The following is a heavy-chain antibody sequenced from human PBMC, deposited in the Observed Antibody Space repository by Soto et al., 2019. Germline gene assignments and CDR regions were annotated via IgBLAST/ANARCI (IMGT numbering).Heavy chain of an antibody. J-gene: IGHJ5*02. CDR1: GGTFSSYV. CDR3: ATAERQVALVGSLDT. CDR2: IVHGSGTA. D-gene: IGHD2-8*02. V-gene: IGHV1-69*01. Sequence: QVHLEQAGAEVKKPGSSEKVSCKFSGGTFSSYVIIWVRQPPGQGLEWMGGIVHGSGTAYYAQKFHGRATISADAPTNTPYMQLSCVRFDGAAVYHRATAERQVALVGSLDTWGQEPLVTVPS.